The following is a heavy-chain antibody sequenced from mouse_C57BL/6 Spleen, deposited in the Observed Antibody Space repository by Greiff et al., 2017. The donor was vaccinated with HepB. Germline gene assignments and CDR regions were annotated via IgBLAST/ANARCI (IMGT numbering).Heavy chain of an antibody. V-gene: IGHV1-26*01. Sequence: EVQLQQSGPELVKPGASVKISCKASGYTFTDYYMNWVKQSHGKSLEWIGDINPNNGGTSYNQKFKGKATLTVDKSSSKAYMELRSLTSEDSAVYYCARWDYYYGSSYYYAMDYWGQGTSVTVSS. CDR2: INPNNGGT. J-gene: IGHJ4*01. D-gene: IGHD1-1*01. CDR1: GYTFTDYY. CDR3: ARWDYYYGSSYYYAMDY.